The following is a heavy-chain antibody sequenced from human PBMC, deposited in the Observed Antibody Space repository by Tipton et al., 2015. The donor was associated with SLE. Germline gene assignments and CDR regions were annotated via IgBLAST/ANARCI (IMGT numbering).Heavy chain of an antibody. Sequence: TLSLTCAVSGYSISSNYYWGWIRQPPGKGLEWIGSIYHSGTTYYNPSLKSRVTISVDTSKNQFSLKLRSVTAADTAVYYCARSRGIAAAEDYWGQGTLVTVSS. CDR3: ARSRGIAAAEDY. CDR2: IYHSGTT. V-gene: IGHV4-38-2*01. J-gene: IGHJ4*02. CDR1: GYSISSNYY. D-gene: IGHD6-13*01.